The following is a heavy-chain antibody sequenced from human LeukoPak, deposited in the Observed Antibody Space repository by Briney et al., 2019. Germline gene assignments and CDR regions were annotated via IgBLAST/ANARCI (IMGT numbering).Heavy chain of an antibody. V-gene: IGHV3-7*03. CDR3: ARGGGLDV. D-gene: IGHD3-16*01. CDR2: INHNGNVN. CDR1: GLTFSSYW. Sequence: GGSLRLPGAASGLTFSSYWMNWARQAPGKGLEWVASINHNGNVNYYVDSVKGRFTISRDNAKNSLYLQMSNLRAEDTAVYFCARGGGLDVWGQGATVTVSS. J-gene: IGHJ6*02.